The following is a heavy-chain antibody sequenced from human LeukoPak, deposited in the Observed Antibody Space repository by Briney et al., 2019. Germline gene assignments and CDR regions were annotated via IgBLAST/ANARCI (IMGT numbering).Heavy chain of an antibody. Sequence: SETLSLTCTVSGGSISSSSYYWGWVRQPPGKGLEWIGSLHYSGSTYYNPSLKSRVTISVDTSKNQFSLKLSSVTAADTAVYYCARQCAYNCNWFDPWGQGTLVTVSS. J-gene: IGHJ5*02. CDR1: GGSISSSSYY. CDR3: ARQCAYNCNWFDP. D-gene: IGHD1-1*01. CDR2: LHYSGST. V-gene: IGHV4-39*01.